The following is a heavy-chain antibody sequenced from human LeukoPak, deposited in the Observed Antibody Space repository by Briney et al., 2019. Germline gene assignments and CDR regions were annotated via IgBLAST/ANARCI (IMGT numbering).Heavy chain of an antibody. CDR2: VNSDGSTT. CDR1: GFTFSSYA. J-gene: IGHJ4*02. D-gene: IGHD1-26*01. CDR3: AKDSVGATYIEN. Sequence: GGSLRLSCAASGFTFSSYAMHWVRQAPGKGLVWVSRVNSDGSTTNYADSVKGRFTISRDNAENTLYLQMNSLRAEDTAVYYCAKDSVGATYIENWGQGTLVTVSS. V-gene: IGHV3-74*01.